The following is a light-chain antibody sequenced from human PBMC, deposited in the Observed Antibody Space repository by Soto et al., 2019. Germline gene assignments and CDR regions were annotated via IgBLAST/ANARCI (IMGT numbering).Light chain of an antibody. CDR1: SSDVNDYKF. J-gene: IGLJ1*01. CDR2: GVS. CDR3: CSYTGTYPYV. Sequence: QSALTQPRSVSGSPGQSVTISCTGTSSDVNDYKFVSWYQQHPGKAPKLMIFGVSERPSGVPDRFSASKSANTASLSISGLQAEDEADYYCCSYTGTYPYVFGSGTKVTVL. V-gene: IGLV2-11*01.